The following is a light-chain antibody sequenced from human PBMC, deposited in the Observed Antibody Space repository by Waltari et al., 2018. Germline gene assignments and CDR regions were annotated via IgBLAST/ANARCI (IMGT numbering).Light chain of an antibody. V-gene: IGKV1-5*03. Sequence: DIQMPQSPSTLSASVGDRVSITCRASQGISNRLAWYQQKPGKAPTVLIYNASILETGVPSRFRGSGSGTEFTLTISSLQPDDFATYFCQQYNSYSWTFGQGTKVEIK. CDR2: NAS. CDR3: QQYNSYSWT. J-gene: IGKJ1*01. CDR1: QGISNR.